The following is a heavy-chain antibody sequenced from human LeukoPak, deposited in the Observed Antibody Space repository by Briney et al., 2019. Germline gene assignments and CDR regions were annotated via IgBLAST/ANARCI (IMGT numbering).Heavy chain of an antibody. Sequence: GGSLRLSCAASGFTISGHYMSWARQAPGKGLEWVSVIHTDGNTYYADSVVGRFAISRDNSKNTLSLQMNSLRAEDTAVYYCARDRPYGGYDGFDYWGQGTLVTVSS. D-gene: IGHD5-12*01. J-gene: IGHJ4*02. CDR3: ARDRPYGGYDGFDY. CDR2: IHTDGNT. CDR1: GFTISGHY. V-gene: IGHV3-66*01.